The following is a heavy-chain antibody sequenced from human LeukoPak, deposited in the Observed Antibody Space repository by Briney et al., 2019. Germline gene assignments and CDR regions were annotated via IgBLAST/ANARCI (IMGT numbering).Heavy chain of an antibody. CDR1: EFTFSSYT. Sequence: PGGSLRLSCAASEFTFSSYTMSWVRQAPGKGLEWVSGISGSGGSTYYADSVKGRFTISRDNSKNTLFLQMNGLRVEDTAVYFCAKVAGWLGDFFDYWGQGTLVTVSS. CDR2: ISGSGGST. D-gene: IGHD6-19*01. J-gene: IGHJ4*02. CDR3: AKVAGWLGDFFDY. V-gene: IGHV3-23*01.